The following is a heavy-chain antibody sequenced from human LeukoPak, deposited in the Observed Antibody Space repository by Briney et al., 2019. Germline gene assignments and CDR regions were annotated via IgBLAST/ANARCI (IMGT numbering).Heavy chain of an antibody. D-gene: IGHD6-19*01. CDR1: GDSISYHNYY. J-gene: IGHJ3*01. V-gene: IGHV4-39*01. Sequence: SETLSLTCAVSGDSISYHNYYWDWIRQPPGKGLEWIGTVYYTGNTYYNPSLKSRVAISVDTSKNQFSLQLTSMTAADTAVYYCARLKAMAGHRGGFDFWGRGTMVTVSS. CDR3: ARLKAMAGHRGGFDF. CDR2: VYYTGNT.